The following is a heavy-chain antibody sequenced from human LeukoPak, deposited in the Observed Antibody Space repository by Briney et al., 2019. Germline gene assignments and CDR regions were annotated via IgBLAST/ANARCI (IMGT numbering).Heavy chain of an antibody. Sequence: ASVKVSCKASDTFTSYGISWVRQAPGQGLEWMGWISAYNGNTNYAQKLQGRVTMTEDTSTDTAYMELSSLRSEDTAVYYCATVPDYIPYYFDYWGQGTLVTVSS. J-gene: IGHJ4*02. CDR1: DTFTSYG. V-gene: IGHV1-18*01. CDR2: ISAYNGNT. CDR3: ATVPDYIPYYFDY. D-gene: IGHD4-11*01.